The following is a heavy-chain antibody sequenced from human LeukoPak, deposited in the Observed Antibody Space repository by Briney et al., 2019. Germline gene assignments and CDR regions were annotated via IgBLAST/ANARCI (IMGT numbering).Heavy chain of an antibody. J-gene: IGHJ4*02. D-gene: IGHD3-10*01. CDR1: GGTFSSYA. CDR2: IIPIFGTA. V-gene: IGHV1-69*13. Sequence: ASVKVSCKASGGTFSSYAISWVRQAPGQGLEWMGGIIPIFGTANYAQKFQGRVTITADESTSTAYMELSSLRSEDTAVYYCARGHYGPGSYYPFDYWGQGTLVTVSS. CDR3: ARGHYGPGSYYPFDY.